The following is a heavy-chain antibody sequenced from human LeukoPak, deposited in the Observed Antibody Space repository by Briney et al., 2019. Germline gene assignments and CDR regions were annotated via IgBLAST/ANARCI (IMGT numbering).Heavy chain of an antibody. Sequence: GGSLRLSCAASGFTFSSYAMHWVRQAPGKGLEYVSAISSNGGSAYYANSVKGRFTISRDNSKNTLYLQMGSLRAEDMAVYYCARSASMTTVTTGWFDPWGQGTLVTVSS. CDR2: ISSNGGSA. CDR1: GFTFSSYA. V-gene: IGHV3-64*01. J-gene: IGHJ5*02. CDR3: ARSASMTTVTTGWFDP. D-gene: IGHD4-17*01.